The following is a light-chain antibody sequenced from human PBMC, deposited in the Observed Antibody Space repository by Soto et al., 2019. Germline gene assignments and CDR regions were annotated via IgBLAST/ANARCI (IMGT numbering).Light chain of an antibody. V-gene: IGKV1-5*01. CDR2: DAS. J-gene: IGKJ4*01. Sequence: DIQMTQSPSTLSASVGDRVTITCRASQSISSWLAWYQQKPGKAPKLLIYDASSLESGVPSRFSGSGSGTEFTLTISSLQPDDFATYFCQQYNSYVLTFGGGTKVEIK. CDR3: QQYNSYVLT. CDR1: QSISSW.